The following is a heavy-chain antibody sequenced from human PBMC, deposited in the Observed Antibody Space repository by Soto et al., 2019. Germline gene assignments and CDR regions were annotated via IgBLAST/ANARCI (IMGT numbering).Heavy chain of an antibody. D-gene: IGHD3-10*01. CDR2: VNPNKGDT. CDR3: AKVSREGSAIDFDY. V-gene: IGHV1-8*01. Sequence: QVQLVQSGAELKKPGASVKVSCKASGYTFSNYDMNWVRQATGQGPEWIGWVNPNKGDTGYTQTFQGRVTLTTDISTTTAYMELTSLRSEDTAIYYCAKVSREGSAIDFDYWGQGTLITVSS. CDR1: GYTFSNYD. J-gene: IGHJ4*02.